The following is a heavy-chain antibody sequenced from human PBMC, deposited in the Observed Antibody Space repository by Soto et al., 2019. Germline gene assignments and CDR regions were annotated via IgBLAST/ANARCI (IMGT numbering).Heavy chain of an antibody. CDR3: ARRPLGDSSSASPVGYYGMDV. V-gene: IGHV5-10-1*01. Sequence: GESLKISCKGSGYDFTSYWIGWVRQMPGKGLEWMGRIDPSDSYTNYSPSFQGHVTISADKSISTAYLQWSSLKASDTAMYYCARRPLGDSSSASPVGYYGMDVWGQGTTVTVSS. D-gene: IGHD6-13*01. CDR2: IDPSDSYT. CDR1: GYDFTSYW. J-gene: IGHJ6*02.